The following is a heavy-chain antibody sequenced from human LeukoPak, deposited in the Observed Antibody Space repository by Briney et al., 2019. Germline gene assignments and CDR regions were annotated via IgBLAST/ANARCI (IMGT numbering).Heavy chain of an antibody. Sequence: ASVKVSCKASGYTFTGYHMHWVRQAPGQGLDWMGWINTNTGGTNCAQKFQGRVTMTRDTSITTAYMELSILRSDDTAVYYCARDRPGYSSWFDPWGQGTLVTVSS. CDR3: ARDRPGYSSWFDP. J-gene: IGHJ5*02. CDR2: INTNTGGT. CDR1: GYTFTGYH. D-gene: IGHD6-19*01. V-gene: IGHV1-2*02.